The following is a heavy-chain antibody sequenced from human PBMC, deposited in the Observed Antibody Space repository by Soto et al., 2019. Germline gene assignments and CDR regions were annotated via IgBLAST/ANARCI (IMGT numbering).Heavy chain of an antibody. CDR3: PWIQHSSGWLPGYYYDY. CDR2: IDWDDDK. J-gene: IGHJ4*01. V-gene: IGHV2-70*01. CDR1: GFSLSTSGMC. Sequence: SGPTLVNPTRTLTLPCTFSGFSLSTSGMCVSWIRQPPGKALEWLALIDWDDDKYYSTSLKTMLTISKDTSKNQVLLIITNMVHLDTTTYSCPWIQHSSGWLPGYYYDY. D-gene: IGHD6-19*01.